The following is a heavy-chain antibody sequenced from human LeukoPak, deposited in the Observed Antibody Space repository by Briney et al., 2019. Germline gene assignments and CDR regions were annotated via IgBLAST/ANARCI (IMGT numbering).Heavy chain of an antibody. CDR1: GFTFSNYG. CDR3: AKDYFYKIGSVAGTNYYYCMDV. V-gene: IGHV3-30*18. Sequence: GGSLRLSCAASGFTFSNYGMHWVRQAPGKGLEWVAFISYDGSNKFYADSVKGRFTISRDNSKNTLYLQMNSLSAEDTAIYYCAKDYFYKIGSVAGTNYYYCMDVWGKGTTVTVSS. CDR2: ISYDGSNK. D-gene: IGHD6-19*01. J-gene: IGHJ6*03.